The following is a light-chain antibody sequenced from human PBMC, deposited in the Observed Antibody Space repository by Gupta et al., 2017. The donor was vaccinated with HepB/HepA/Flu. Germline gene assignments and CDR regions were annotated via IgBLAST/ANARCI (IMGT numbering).Light chain of an antibody. V-gene: IGLV2-23*02. CDR3: CSDAGSYTLV. J-gene: IGLJ3*02. CDR1: SSDVGSHNL. Sequence: QSALTQPASVSGSPGQSITISCTGTSSDVGSHNLVSWYQQHPGKAPKLMIYDVRKRPSGVSNRFSGSKADNTASLTISVLQADDEADYYCCSDAGSYTLVFGGGTKLTVL. CDR2: DVR.